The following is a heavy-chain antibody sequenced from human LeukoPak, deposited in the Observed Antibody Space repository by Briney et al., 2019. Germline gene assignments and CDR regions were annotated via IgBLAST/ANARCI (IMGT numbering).Heavy chain of an antibody. J-gene: IGHJ4*02. CDR2: IYYSGST. V-gene: IGHV4-31*03. D-gene: IGHD5-12*01. CDR1: GASISSGGYY. Sequence: PSQTLSLTCTVSGASISSGGYYWTWIRQHPGKGLEWIGYIYYSGSTYYNPSLKSRVTISVGTSKNQFSLKLSSVTAADTAVYYCARVGYSGYDIDYWGQGTLVTVSS. CDR3: ARVGYSGYDIDY.